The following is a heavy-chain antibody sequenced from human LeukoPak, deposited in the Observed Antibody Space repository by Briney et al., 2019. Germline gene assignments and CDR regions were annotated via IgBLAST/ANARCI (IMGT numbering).Heavy chain of an antibody. CDR1: GLTFSSYA. CDR2: ISGSGGDT. V-gene: IGHV3-23*01. D-gene: IGHD6-13*01. J-gene: IGHJ4*02. Sequence: GGSLRLSCAASGLTFSSYAMSWVRQAPGKGLEWVSVISGSGGDTYYADSVKGRFTISRDNSKNTLYLQMNTLRAEDTAVYYCAKNIIAAAGMMDYWGQGTLVTVSS. CDR3: AKNIIAAAGMMDY.